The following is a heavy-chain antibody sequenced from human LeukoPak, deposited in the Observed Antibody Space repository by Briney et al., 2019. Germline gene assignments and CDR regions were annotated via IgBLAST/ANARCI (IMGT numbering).Heavy chain of an antibody. J-gene: IGHJ4*02. V-gene: IGHV4-61*02. Sequence: SQTLSLTCTVSGGSISSGSYYWSWIRQPAGKGLEWIGRIYTSGSTNYNPSLKSRVTISVDKSKNQFSLKLSSVTAADTAVYYCVRVTTGGYYNCWGQGTLVTVSS. D-gene: IGHD3-22*01. CDR3: VRVTTGGYYNC. CDR2: IYTSGST. CDR1: GGSISSGSYY.